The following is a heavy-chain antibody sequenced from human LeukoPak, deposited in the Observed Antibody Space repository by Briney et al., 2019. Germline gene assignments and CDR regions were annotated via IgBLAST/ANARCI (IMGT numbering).Heavy chain of an antibody. CDR2: IIPIFGTA. V-gene: IGHV1-69*01. CDR3: ARGEGYCSSTSCLPNWFDP. D-gene: IGHD2-2*01. Sequence: SVTLSCMASGGTFSSYAISWVRQAPGQGLEWMGGIIPIFGTANYAQKFQGRVTLTADESTSTAYMELSSLRSEDTAVYYCARGEGYCSSTSCLPNWFDPWGQATMV. J-gene: IGHJ5*02. CDR1: GGTFSSYA.